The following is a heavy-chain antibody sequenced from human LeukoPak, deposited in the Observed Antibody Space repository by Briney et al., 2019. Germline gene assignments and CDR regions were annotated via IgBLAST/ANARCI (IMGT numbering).Heavy chain of an antibody. Sequence: GASVKVYCKASGYTFTSYDSNWVRQATGQGVEWMGWMNPNSGDTRYTQKLQSRLTITRNTSINTAFVELSSLSSEDTAVYYCARGREIIVAGLNWFDPWGQGTLVTVSS. V-gene: IGHV1-8*03. J-gene: IGHJ5*02. CDR2: MNPNSGDT. CDR3: ARGREIIVAGLNWFDP. D-gene: IGHD2/OR15-2a*01. CDR1: GYTFTSYD.